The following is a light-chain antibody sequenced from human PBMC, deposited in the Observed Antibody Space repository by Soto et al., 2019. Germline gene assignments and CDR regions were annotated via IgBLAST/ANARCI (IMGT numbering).Light chain of an antibody. J-gene: IGKJ1*01. CDR2: AAS. CDR3: QQYYSYPLT. Sequence: AIRMTQFPSSLSASTGDRVTITCRASQGISSYLAWYQQKPGKAPKLLIYAASTLQSGVPSRFSGSGSGTDFTLTISCLQSEDFATYYCQQYYSYPLTFGQGTKV. V-gene: IGKV1-8*01. CDR1: QGISSY.